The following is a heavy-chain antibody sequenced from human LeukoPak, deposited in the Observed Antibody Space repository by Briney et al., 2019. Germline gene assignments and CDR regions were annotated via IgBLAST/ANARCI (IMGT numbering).Heavy chain of an antibody. CDR3: ARLPYCSGGSCYELDY. CDR2: IYPGDSDT. Sequence: GESLKISCKGSGYSFSTYWIAWVRQMPGKGLEWMGIIYPGDSDTTYSPSFQGQVTISADKSINTASLQWSSLKASDTAMYYCARLPYCSGGSCYELDYWGQGTLDTVSS. V-gene: IGHV5-51*01. J-gene: IGHJ4*02. D-gene: IGHD2-15*01. CDR1: GYSFSTYW.